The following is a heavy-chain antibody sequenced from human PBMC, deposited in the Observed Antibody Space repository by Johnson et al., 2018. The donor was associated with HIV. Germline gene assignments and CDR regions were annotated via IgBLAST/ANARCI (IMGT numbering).Heavy chain of an antibody. D-gene: IGHD6-13*01. CDR1: GFTFGDYA. V-gene: IGHV3-30*04. CDR3: AKAMSVSSWEHRGAFDI. Sequence: QVQLVESGGGLVQPGRSLRLSCTTSGFTFGDYAMHWVRQAPGKGLEWVAVISYDGSNKYYADSVKGRFTISRDNSKNTLYLQMNSLRAEDTAVYYCAKAMSVSSWEHRGAFDIWGQGTMVTVSS. CDR2: ISYDGSNK. J-gene: IGHJ3*02.